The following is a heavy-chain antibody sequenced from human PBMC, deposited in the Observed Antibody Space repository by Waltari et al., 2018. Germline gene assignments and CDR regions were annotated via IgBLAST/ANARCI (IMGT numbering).Heavy chain of an antibody. CDR3: AKSRVGAIRGPFDY. V-gene: IGHV3-23*03. J-gene: IGHJ4*02. Sequence: EVQLLESGGGLVQPGGSLRLSCAASGFTFSSYAMSWVRQAPGKGLEWVSVIYSGGSTYYADSVKGRFTISRDNSKNTLYLQMNSLRAEDTAVYYCAKSRVGAIRGPFDYWGQGTLVIVSS. CDR1: GFTFSSYA. D-gene: IGHD1-26*01. CDR2: IYSGGST.